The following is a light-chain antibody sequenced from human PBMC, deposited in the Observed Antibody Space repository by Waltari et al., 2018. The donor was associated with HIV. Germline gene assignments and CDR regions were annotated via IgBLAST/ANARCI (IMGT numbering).Light chain of an antibody. Sequence: QSVLTQPPSASGAPGQRVTISCSGSSSNIENDNVYWYQQFTGAAPKLLIYKDTQRPSGVPDRFTGSKSGTSASLAIGGLRSDDEADYYCVGWDSRLRGYVFGAGTKVTVL. V-gene: IGLV1-47*01. J-gene: IGLJ1*01. CDR1: SSNIENDN. CDR3: VGWDSRLRGYV. CDR2: KDT.